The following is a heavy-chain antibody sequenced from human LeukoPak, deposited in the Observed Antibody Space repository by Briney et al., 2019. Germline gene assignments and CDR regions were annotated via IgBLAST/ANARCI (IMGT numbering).Heavy chain of an antibody. Sequence: KSSETLSFTCSVSGGSISSFYWSWIRQPPGKGLEWIGYIYYSGSTNYNPSLKSRVTISVDTSKNQFSLKLSSVTAADTAVYYCARHGTSGTNLNWFDPWGQGTLVTVSS. CDR1: GGSISSFY. D-gene: IGHD1-1*01. CDR3: ARHGTSGTNLNWFDP. V-gene: IGHV4-59*01. J-gene: IGHJ5*02. CDR2: IYYSGST.